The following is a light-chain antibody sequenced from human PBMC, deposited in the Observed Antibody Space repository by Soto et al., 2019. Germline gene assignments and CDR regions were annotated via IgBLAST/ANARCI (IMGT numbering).Light chain of an antibody. Sequence: EIVLTQSPGTLSLSPGERATLSCRASQSINNSYLAWYQQKPGQAPRLLIYAASSRATGLTDRFSGSGSGTDFTLTISRMEPEDFAVYYCQQFGNSPGFTFGPGTKVDIK. CDR1: QSINNSY. J-gene: IGKJ3*01. CDR3: QQFGNSPGFT. V-gene: IGKV3-20*01. CDR2: AAS.